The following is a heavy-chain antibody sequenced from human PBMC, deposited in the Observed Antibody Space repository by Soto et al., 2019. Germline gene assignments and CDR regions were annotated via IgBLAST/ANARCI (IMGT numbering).Heavy chain of an antibody. CDR2: IYYSGST. CDR3: ARSRSTPGGLYGMDV. V-gene: IGHV4-59*01. D-gene: IGHD3-16*01. J-gene: IGHJ6*02. Sequence: SETLSLTCTVSGGSISSYYWSWIRQPPGKGLEWIGYIYYSGSTNYNPSLKSRVTISVDTSKNQFSLKLSSVTAADTAVYYCARSRSTPGGLYGMDVWGQGTTVTVSS. CDR1: GGSISSYY.